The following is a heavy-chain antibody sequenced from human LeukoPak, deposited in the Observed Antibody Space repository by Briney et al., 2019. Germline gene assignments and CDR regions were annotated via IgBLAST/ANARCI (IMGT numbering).Heavy chain of an antibody. D-gene: IGHD2-2*02. CDR3: ATGLYCSSTSCYKYYYYYMDV. V-gene: IGHV3-30*04. CDR1: GFTFSSYA. CDR2: ISYDGSNK. J-gene: IGHJ6*03. Sequence: GGSLRLSCAASGFTFSSYAMHWVRQAPGKGLEWVAVISYDGSNKYYADSVKGRFTISRDNSKNTLYLQMNSLRAEDTTVYYCATGLYCSSTSCYKYYYYYMDVWGKGTTVTVSS.